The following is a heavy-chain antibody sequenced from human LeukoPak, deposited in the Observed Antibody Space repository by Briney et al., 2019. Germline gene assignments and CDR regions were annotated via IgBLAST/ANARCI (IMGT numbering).Heavy chain of an antibody. CDR2: TKPDGSQK. CDR1: GFSFSNSW. Sequence: GGSLRLSCAAYGFSFSNSWMNWLRQAPGKGLEWVASTKPDGSQKYCVDSVKGRFFVSRDNVKDSLYLQMDSLRADDTAVYYCARDRGYTSFDFWGQGTLVAVSS. CDR3: ARDRGYTSFDF. D-gene: IGHD5-18*01. V-gene: IGHV3-7*01. J-gene: IGHJ4*02.